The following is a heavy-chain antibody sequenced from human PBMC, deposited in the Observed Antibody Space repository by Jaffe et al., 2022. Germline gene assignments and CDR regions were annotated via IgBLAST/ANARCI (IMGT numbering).Heavy chain of an antibody. D-gene: IGHD2-15*01. Sequence: EVQLVESGGGLVKPGGSLRLSCAASGFTFSSYSMNWVRQAPGKGLEWVSSISSSSSYIYYADSVKGRFTISRDNAKNSLYLQMNSLRAEDTAVYYCARDGYCSGGSCYPPENWGQGTLVTVSS. CDR3: ARDGYCSGGSCYPPEN. CDR2: ISSSSSYI. V-gene: IGHV3-21*01. CDR1: GFTFSSYS. J-gene: IGHJ4*02.